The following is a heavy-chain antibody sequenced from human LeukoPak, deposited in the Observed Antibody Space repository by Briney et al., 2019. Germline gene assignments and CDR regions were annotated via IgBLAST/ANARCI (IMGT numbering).Heavy chain of an antibody. CDR2: IRSKAYGGTT. Sequence: GGSLRLSCAASGFTFSSYAMSWVRQAPGKGLEWVGFIRSKAYGGTTEYAASVKGRFTISRDDSKSIAYLQMNSLKTEDTAVYYCTRGDMGYDILTGPEYYFDYWGQGTLVTVSS. J-gene: IGHJ4*02. V-gene: IGHV3-49*04. CDR1: GFTFSSYA. D-gene: IGHD3-9*01. CDR3: TRGDMGYDILTGPEYYFDY.